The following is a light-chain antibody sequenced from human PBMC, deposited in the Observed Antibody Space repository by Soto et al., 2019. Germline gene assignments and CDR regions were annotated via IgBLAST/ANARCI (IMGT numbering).Light chain of an antibody. CDR2: DTS. V-gene: IGKV3-11*01. J-gene: IGKJ1*01. CDR3: LQRMNWPWT. CDR1: QSVGSL. Sequence: IVLTQSPAILSLSPGERVTLSCRASQSVGSLLAWYQQKPGQAPRLLIYDTSNRATGIPPRFSGSGSGTDFTLTISSLEPEDFAVYYFLQRMNWPWTFGQGTKVEIK.